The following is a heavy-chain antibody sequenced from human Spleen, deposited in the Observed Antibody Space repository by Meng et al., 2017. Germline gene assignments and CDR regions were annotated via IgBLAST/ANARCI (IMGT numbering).Heavy chain of an antibody. CDR2: MNPNSGNT. Sequence: ASVKVSCKASGYTFTSYDINWVRQATGQGLEWMGWMNPNSGNTGYAQEFQGRLSITRDTSISTAYMELSSLRPEDTAVYYCARDRSLGFGMDVWGHGTTVTVSS. V-gene: IGHV1-8*01. CDR1: GYTFTSYD. CDR3: ARDRSLGFGMDV. D-gene: IGHD3-16*01. J-gene: IGHJ6*02.